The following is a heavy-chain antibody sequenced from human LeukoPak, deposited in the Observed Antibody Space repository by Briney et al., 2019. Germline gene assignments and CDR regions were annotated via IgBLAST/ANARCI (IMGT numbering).Heavy chain of an antibody. Sequence: GGSLRLSCAASGFTFDDYAMHWVRQAPGKGLEWVSLISWDGSTTSYADSVKGRFTISRDNSKDSLYLQMSSLRAEDTALYYCAKEANGLYFDFWGQGTLVTVSS. CDR1: GFTFDDYA. CDR3: AKEANGLYFDF. V-gene: IGHV3-43D*03. CDR2: ISWDGSTT. J-gene: IGHJ4*02. D-gene: IGHD1-1*01.